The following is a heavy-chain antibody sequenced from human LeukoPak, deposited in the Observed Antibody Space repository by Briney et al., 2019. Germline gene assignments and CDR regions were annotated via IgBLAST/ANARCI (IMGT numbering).Heavy chain of an antibody. CDR1: GFTFSDYY. CDR2: ISSSGSTI. Sequence: GGSLRLSCAASGFTFSDYYMSWIRQAPGKGLEWVSYISSSGSTIYYADSVKGRFTISRDNAKNSLYLQMNSLRTEDTAVYYCARGDDVSPYYDFWSGYSLDYWGQGTLVTVSS. CDR3: ARGDDVSPYYDFWSGYSLDY. J-gene: IGHJ4*02. D-gene: IGHD3-3*01. V-gene: IGHV3-11*01.